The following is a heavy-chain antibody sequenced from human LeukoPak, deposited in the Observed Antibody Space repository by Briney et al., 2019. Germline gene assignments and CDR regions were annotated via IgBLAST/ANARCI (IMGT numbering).Heavy chain of an antibody. Sequence: SETLSLTCAVYGGSFSGYYWSWIRQPPGKGLELIGEINHSGSTNYNLSLKSRVTISVDTSKTQFSLKLSSVTAADTAVYYCARGPGYRRIAARYWFDPWGQGTLATVSS. CDR2: INHSGST. CDR3: ARGPGYRRIAARYWFDP. CDR1: GGSFSGYY. V-gene: IGHV4-34*01. D-gene: IGHD6-6*01. J-gene: IGHJ5*02.